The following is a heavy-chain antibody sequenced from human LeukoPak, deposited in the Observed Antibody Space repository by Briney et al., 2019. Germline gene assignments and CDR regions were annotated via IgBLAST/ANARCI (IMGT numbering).Heavy chain of an antibody. Sequence: TGGSLRLSCAASRFTFSSYAMHWVRQAPGKGREGVAVISYDGSNKYYADSVKGRFTISRDNSKNTLYLQMSSLRAEDTAVYYCARDLSGYMDYWGQGTLVTVSS. D-gene: IGHD3-9*01. CDR1: RFTFSSYA. CDR3: ARDLSGYMDY. V-gene: IGHV3-30*04. J-gene: IGHJ4*02. CDR2: ISYDGSNK.